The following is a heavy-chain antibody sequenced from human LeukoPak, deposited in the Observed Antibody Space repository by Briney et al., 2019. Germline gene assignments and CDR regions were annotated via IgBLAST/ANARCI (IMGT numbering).Heavy chain of an antibody. CDR2: ISSSSSTI. V-gene: IGHV3-48*04. CDR1: GFTFSSYS. D-gene: IGHD3-10*01. Sequence: GGSLRLSCAASGFTFSSYSMNWVRQAPGKGLEWVSYISSSSSTIYYADSVKGRSTISRDNAKNSLFLQMNSLRAEDTAVYYCATDLIHYYASGAKTWGQGTLVTVSS. CDR3: ATDLIHYYASGAKT. J-gene: IGHJ5*02.